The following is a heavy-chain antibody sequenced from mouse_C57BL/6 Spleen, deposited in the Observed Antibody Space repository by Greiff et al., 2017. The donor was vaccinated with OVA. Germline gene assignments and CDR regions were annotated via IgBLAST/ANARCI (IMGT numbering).Heavy chain of an antibody. J-gene: IGHJ4*01. V-gene: IGHV1-22*01. CDR3: ARGGYYGSTLYAMDY. Sequence: VQLKQSGPELVKPGASVKMSCKASGYKFTDYNMHWVKQSHGKSLEWIGYINPNNGGTSYNQKFKGKATLTVNKSSSTAYMELRSLTSEDSAVYYCARGGYYGSTLYAMDYWGQGTSVTVSS. CDR2: INPNNGGT. CDR1: GYKFTDYN. D-gene: IGHD1-1*01.